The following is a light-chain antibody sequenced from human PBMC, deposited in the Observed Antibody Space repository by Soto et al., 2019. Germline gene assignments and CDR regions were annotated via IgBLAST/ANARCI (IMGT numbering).Light chain of an antibody. V-gene: IGKV3-11*01. CDR1: QSVSSY. Sequence: VVLTQSPATLSLSPGERATLSCRASQSVSSYLAWYQQKPGQAPRLLIYDASNRATGIPARFSGSGSGTDFTLTISSLEPEDFAVYYCQQRSNWPPVTFAQGTRLEN. J-gene: IGKJ5*01. CDR3: QQRSNWPPVT. CDR2: DAS.